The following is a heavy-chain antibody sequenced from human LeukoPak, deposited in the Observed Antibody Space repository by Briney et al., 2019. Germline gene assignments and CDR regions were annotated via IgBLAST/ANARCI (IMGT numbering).Heavy chain of an antibody. CDR2: INPSGGST. V-gene: IGHV1-46*01. CDR3: AREGVVRGVTLSY. J-gene: IGHJ4*02. D-gene: IGHD3-10*01. CDR1: GYTFTSYY. Sequence: ASVKVSCEASGYTFTSYYMHWVRQAPGQGLEWMGIINPSGGSTSYAQKFQGRVTMTRDTSTSTVYMELSSLRSEDMAVYYCAREGVVRGVTLSYWGQGTLVTVSS.